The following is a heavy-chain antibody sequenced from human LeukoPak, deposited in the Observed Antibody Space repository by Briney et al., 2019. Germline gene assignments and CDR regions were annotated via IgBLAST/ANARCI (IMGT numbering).Heavy chain of an antibody. V-gene: IGHV3-21*01. CDR2: ISSSSSYI. Sequence: KTGGSLRLSCAASGFTFSSYSMNWVRQAPGKGLEWVSSISSSSSYIHSADSVRGRFTISRDNAKNSLFLQMNSLRAEDTAVYYCARDEWGDAIDIWGQGTMVTVFS. CDR3: ARDEWGDAIDI. CDR1: GFTFSSYS. D-gene: IGHD1-26*01. J-gene: IGHJ3*02.